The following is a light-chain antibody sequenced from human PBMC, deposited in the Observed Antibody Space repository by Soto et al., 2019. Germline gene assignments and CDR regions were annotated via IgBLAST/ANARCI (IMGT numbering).Light chain of an antibody. CDR2: VAS. Sequence: DIQMTQSPSSLSASVGDRVTITCQASQDISNYLNWYQQKPGKAPKLLIYVASNLETGVTSRFSGSRCVTDFIITISSMHVEDIATYYCQEYDNLPLTFGGGTKGEIK. J-gene: IGKJ4*01. V-gene: IGKV1-33*01. CDR3: QEYDNLPLT. CDR1: QDISNY.